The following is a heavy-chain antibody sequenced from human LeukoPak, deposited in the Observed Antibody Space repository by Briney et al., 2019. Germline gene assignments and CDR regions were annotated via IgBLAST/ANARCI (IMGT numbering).Heavy chain of an antibody. D-gene: IGHD3-22*01. CDR2: IRSKAYGGTT. CDR1: GFTFGDYA. Sequence: GGSLRLSCTASGFTFGDYAMSWVRQAPGKGLEWVGFIRSKAYGGTTEYAASVKGRFTISRDDSKSIAYLQMNSLKTEDTAVYYCARYYYDSSGYYYYFDYWGQGTLVTVSS. CDR3: ARYYYDSSGYYYYFDY. V-gene: IGHV3-49*04. J-gene: IGHJ4*02.